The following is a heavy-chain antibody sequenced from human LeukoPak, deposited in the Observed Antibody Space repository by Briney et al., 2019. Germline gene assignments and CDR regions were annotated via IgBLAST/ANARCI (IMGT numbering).Heavy chain of an antibody. CDR2: INPNSGGT. D-gene: IGHD4-17*01. CDR3: ARELMTTVTGPLGY. J-gene: IGHJ4*02. Sequence: ASVKVSCKASGYTFTGYYMRWVRQAPGQGLEWMGWINPNSGGTNYAQKFQGRVTMTRDTSISTAYMELSRLRSDDTAVYYCARELMTTVTGPLGYWGQGTLVTVSS. CDR1: GYTFTGYY. V-gene: IGHV1-2*02.